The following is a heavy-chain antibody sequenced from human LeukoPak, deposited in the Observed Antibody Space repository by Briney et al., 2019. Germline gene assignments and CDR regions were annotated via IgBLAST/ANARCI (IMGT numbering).Heavy chain of an antibody. CDR1: GLTFSSYA. J-gene: IGHJ6*03. Sequence: PGGSLRLSCAASGLTFSSYAMHWVRQAPGKGLEWVAVISYDGSNKYYADSVKGRFTISRDNSKNTLYLQMNSLRAEDTAVYYCAQDPGYENYYYYMDVWGKGTTVTVSS. CDR3: AQDPGYENYYYYMDV. D-gene: IGHD3-3*01. V-gene: IGHV3-30*04. CDR2: ISYDGSNK.